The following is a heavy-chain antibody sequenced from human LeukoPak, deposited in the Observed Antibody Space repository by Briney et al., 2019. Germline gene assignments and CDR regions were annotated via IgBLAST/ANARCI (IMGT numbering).Heavy chain of an antibody. CDR2: ICGSGGST. CDR1: GFTFSTYG. D-gene: IGHD2-15*01. CDR3: AKDGYCSGGNCYSANDAFDI. V-gene: IGHV3-23*01. J-gene: IGHJ3*02. Sequence: GGSLRLSCAASGFTFSTYGMSWVRQAPGKGLDWVSAICGSGGSTYYADSVKGRFTISRDNSKNTLYLQMNSLRAEDTAIYYCAKDGYCSGGNCYSANDAFDIWGQGTMVTVSS.